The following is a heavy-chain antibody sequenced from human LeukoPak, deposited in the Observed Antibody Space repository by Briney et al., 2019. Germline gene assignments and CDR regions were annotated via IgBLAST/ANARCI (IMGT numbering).Heavy chain of an antibody. J-gene: IGHJ4*02. V-gene: IGHV3-43D*03. CDR3: AKDTGPDIYYDTSSYLDH. CDR2: ITWDGGNT. Sequence: GGSLRLSCAASGFNFDDYATHWVRQAPGKGLEWVSLITWDGGNTYYADSVKGRFTISRDNSKNSLYLQMNSLRPEDTALYYCAKDTGPDIYYDTSSYLDHWGQGTLVTVSS. CDR1: GFNFDDYA. D-gene: IGHD3-22*01.